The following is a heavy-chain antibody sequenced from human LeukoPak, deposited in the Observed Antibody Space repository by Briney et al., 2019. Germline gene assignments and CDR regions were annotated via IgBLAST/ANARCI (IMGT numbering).Heavy chain of an antibody. V-gene: IGHV1-8*01. D-gene: IGHD4-17*01. CDR1: GYTFTSYD. CDR3: ARGGDGFTVTPEYYFDY. CDR2: MNPNSGNT. J-gene: IGHJ4*02. Sequence: GASVKVSCKASGYTFTSYDINWVRQATGQGLEWIGWMNPNSGNTGYAQKFQGRVTMTRNTSISTAYMELSSLRSEDTAVYYCARGGDGFTVTPEYYFDYWGQGTLVTVSS.